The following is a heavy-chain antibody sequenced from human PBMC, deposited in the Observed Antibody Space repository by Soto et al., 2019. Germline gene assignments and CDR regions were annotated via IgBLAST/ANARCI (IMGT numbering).Heavy chain of an antibody. CDR3: ARRSGSGWFFDY. CDR1: GGSISSSSYY. V-gene: IGHV4-39*01. J-gene: IGHJ4*02. CDR2: IYYSGST. Sequence: SETLSLICTVSGGSISSSSYYWGWIRQPPGKGLEWIGTIYYSGSTFYNPSLQSRVTISVDTSKNQFSLEVSSVTAADTAVYYCARRSGSGWFFDYWGQGTLVTVSS. D-gene: IGHD6-19*01.